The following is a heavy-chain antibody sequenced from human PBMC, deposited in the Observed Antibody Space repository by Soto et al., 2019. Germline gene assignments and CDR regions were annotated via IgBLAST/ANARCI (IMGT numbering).Heavy chain of an antibody. CDR1: GFTFSSFA. Sequence: GGSLRLSCAASGFTFSSFAMSWVRQAPGKGLEWVSTISSSGGTTYYADSVKGRFTISRDNSKNTLYLQMNSLRAEDTAVYYCANYYGSGSYYKPFDYWGQGTLVTVSS. CDR2: ISSSGGTT. J-gene: IGHJ4*02. CDR3: ANYYGSGSYYKPFDY. V-gene: IGHV3-23*01. D-gene: IGHD3-10*01.